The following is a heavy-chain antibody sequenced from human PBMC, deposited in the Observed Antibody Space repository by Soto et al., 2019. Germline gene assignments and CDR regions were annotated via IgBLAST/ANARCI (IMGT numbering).Heavy chain of an antibody. Sequence: QVQLVQSGAEVKKPGSSVKVSCKASGGTFSSYAISWVRQAPGQGLEWMGGIIPIFGTANYAQKFQGRVTITADESTSTAYMELSSLRSEDTAVYYCARDRHSYDETNPNGYYFDYWGQGTLVTVSS. D-gene: IGHD5-12*01. CDR2: IIPIFGTA. J-gene: IGHJ4*02. V-gene: IGHV1-69*01. CDR1: GGTFSSYA. CDR3: ARDRHSYDETNPNGYYFDY.